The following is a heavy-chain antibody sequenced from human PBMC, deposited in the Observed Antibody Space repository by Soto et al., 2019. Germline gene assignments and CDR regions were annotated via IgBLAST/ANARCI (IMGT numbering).Heavy chain of an antibody. D-gene: IGHD6-19*01. V-gene: IGHV3-30*18. Sequence: VQLVESGGGGVQPGRSLRLSCAASGFTFSDYAIQWVRHAPCKGLDWVAVVSHDGRNTHYADSVKGRFTISRDSSKNTVSLEMTSLRAEDTAVYYCAKGGRQWLVTSDFNYWGQGALVTVSS. CDR2: VSHDGRNT. J-gene: IGHJ4*02. CDR3: AKGGRQWLVTSDFNY. CDR1: GFTFSDYA.